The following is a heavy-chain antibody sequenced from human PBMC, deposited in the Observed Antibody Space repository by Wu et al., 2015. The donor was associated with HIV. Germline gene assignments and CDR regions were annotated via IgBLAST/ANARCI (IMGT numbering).Heavy chain of an antibody. J-gene: IGHJ4*02. CDR3: ARNLAAAQGEWDY. Sequence: QVQLVQSGAEVKKPGSSVKVSCKASGGTFKNYAFSWVRQAPGQGLEWMGRIIPLFGTANYARKFQGRVTITADESTTTAYMELSSLRSDDTALYYCARNLAAAQGEWDYWGQGTLVTVSS. V-gene: IGHV1-69*13. CDR1: GGTFKNYA. CDR2: IIPLFGTA. D-gene: IGHD6-13*01.